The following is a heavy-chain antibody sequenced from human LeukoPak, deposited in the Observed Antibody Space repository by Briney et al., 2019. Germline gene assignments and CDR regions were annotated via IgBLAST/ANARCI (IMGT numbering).Heavy chain of an antibody. J-gene: IGHJ3*02. CDR2: ISGSGGST. V-gene: IGHV3-23*01. CDR1: GFTFSNYA. D-gene: IGHD3-16*01. CDR3: AKVPSLHAFDI. Sequence: GGSLRLSCAASGFTFSNYAMNWVRQAPGRGLEWVSAISGSGGSTYYADSVKGRFTISRDNSKNTLYLQMNSLRAEDTAVYYCAKVPSLHAFDIWGQGTMVTVSS.